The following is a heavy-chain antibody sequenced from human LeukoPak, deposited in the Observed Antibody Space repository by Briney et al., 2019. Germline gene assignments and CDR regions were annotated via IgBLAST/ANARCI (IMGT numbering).Heavy chain of an antibody. CDR3: ARDVCSSTSCYSRDSYYYMDV. V-gene: IGHV4-39*07. J-gene: IGHJ6*03. Sequence: ASETLSLTCTVSGAFISTRGYFWGWIRQPPGKGLEWIGSIYYSGSTYNNPSLKSRVTISFDTSNNQFSLKVTSVTAADTAVYFCARDVCSSTSCYSRDSYYYMDVWGKGTTVTVSS. CDR1: GAFISTRGYF. CDR2: IYYSGST. D-gene: IGHD2-2*01.